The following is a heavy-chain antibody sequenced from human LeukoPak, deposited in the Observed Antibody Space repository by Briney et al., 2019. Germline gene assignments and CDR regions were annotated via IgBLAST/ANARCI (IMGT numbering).Heavy chain of an antibody. CDR3: ARGLVEPDYTNFDY. V-gene: IGHV4-39*07. Sequence: WVRQAPGKGLEWIGSIYYSGSTYYNPSLKSRVTISVDTSKNQFSLKLSSVTAADTAVYYCARGLVEPDYTNFDYWGQGTLVTVSS. CDR2: IYYSGST. J-gene: IGHJ4*02. D-gene: IGHD4-11*01.